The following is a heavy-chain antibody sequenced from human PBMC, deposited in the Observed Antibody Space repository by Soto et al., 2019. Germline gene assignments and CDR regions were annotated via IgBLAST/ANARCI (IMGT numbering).Heavy chain of an antibody. Sequence: ASVKVSCKASGYTFTGYYMHWVRQAPGQGLEWMGWINPNSGGTNCAQKFQGWVTMTRDTSISTAYMELSRLRSDDTAVHYCARDSVLRYFDLLPRSLGDYYGMDFWGQGTTVPVSS. D-gene: IGHD3-9*01. V-gene: IGHV1-2*04. J-gene: IGHJ6*02. CDR2: INPNSGGT. CDR1: GYTFTGYY. CDR3: ARDSVLRYFDLLPRSLGDYYGMDF.